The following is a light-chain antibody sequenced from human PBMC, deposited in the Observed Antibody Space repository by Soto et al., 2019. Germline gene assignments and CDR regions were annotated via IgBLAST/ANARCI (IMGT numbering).Light chain of an antibody. J-gene: IGKJ1*01. Sequence: DIVMTQSPLSLPVTPGEPASISCRSSQSLLHSNGYYYLDWYLQKPRQSPQLLIYLGSNRASGVPDRFSGSVSGTDFTLKISRVEAEDVGVYYCMQALQTPWTFGQGTKV. CDR1: QSLLHSNGYYY. CDR2: LGS. CDR3: MQALQTPWT. V-gene: IGKV2-28*01.